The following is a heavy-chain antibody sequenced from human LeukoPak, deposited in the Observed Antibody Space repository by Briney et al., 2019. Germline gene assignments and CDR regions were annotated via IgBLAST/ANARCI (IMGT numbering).Heavy chain of an antibody. CDR3: ARGPYGSGSYWVDY. J-gene: IGHJ4*02. Sequence: GGSLRLSCAASGFTVSSNYMSWVRQAPGKGLEWVSVIYSGGSTYYADSVKGRFTISRDNSKNTLYLQMNSLRAEDMAVCYCARGPYGSGSYWVDYWGQGTLVTVSS. D-gene: IGHD3-10*01. CDR2: IYSGGST. CDR1: GFTVSSNY. V-gene: IGHV3-53*01.